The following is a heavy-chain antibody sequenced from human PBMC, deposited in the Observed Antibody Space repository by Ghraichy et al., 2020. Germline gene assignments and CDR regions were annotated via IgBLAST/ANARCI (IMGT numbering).Heavy chain of an antibody. CDR1: GFTFSSYG. CDR2: ISYDGSNK. V-gene: IGHV3-30*18. Sequence: GGSLRLSCAASGFTFSSYGMHWVRQAPGKGLEWVAVISYDGSNKYYADSVKGRFTISRDNSKNTRNLQMNSLRTEDTAGYYCAKDRGVVPAGMRLDYWGRGTLVNVSS. CDR3: AKDRGVVPAGMRLDY. D-gene: IGHD2-2*01. J-gene: IGHJ4*02.